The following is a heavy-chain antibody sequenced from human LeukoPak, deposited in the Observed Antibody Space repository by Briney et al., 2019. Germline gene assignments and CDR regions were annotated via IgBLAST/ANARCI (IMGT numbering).Heavy chain of an antibody. CDR2: IIPIFGTA. V-gene: IGHV1-69*13. CDR1: GGTFSSYA. J-gene: IGHJ6*03. D-gene: IGHD3-10*01. Sequence: SVKVSCKASGGTFSSYAISWVRQAPGQGLEWMGGIIPIFGTANYAQKFQGRVTITADESTSTAYMELSSLRSEDTAVYYCARGAYGSALLALDVDYYYMDVWGKGTTVTVSS. CDR3: ARGAYGSALLALDVDYYYMDV.